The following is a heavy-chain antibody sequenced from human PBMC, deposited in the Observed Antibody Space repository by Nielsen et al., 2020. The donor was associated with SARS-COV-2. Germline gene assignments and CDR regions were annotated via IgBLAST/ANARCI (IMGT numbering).Heavy chain of an antibody. Sequence: GESLKISCAASGFSFSSYAMSWVRQAPGKGLEWVSAITASGITTYYADSVKGRFTISRDNSKNTLYLQMNSLRAEDTAVYYCAKAPPSYGGYWGQGTLVTVSS. CDR1: GFSFSSYA. CDR2: ITASGITT. D-gene: IGHD5-18*01. J-gene: IGHJ4*02. V-gene: IGHV3-23*01. CDR3: AKAPPSYGGY.